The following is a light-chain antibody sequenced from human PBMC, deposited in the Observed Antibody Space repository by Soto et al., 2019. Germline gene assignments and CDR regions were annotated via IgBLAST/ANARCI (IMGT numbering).Light chain of an antibody. J-gene: IGKJ3*01. CDR3: QQSYRAPLT. CDR2: AAS. Sequence: IQVTQSPTSLSASVGDRVTITCRASQSISTYLNWYQQKPGKAPKFLIYAASSLQSGVPSRFSGSGSGTDFTLTISSLQPEDSATYYCQQSYRAPLTFGPGTKVDIK. V-gene: IGKV1-39*01. CDR1: QSISTY.